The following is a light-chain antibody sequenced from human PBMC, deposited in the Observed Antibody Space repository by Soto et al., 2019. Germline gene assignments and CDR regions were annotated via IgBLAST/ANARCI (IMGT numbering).Light chain of an antibody. V-gene: IGKV3-20*01. Sequence: EIVLTQSPGTLSLXRGERATLSCGASQSVSNNYLAWYQQKPGQAPRLLIYGASTRVTGIPDRFSGSGSGTAFTLPISRLQPEDFAAYYCQQYGSSPPLTGGPGTQVDIK. CDR3: QQYGSSPPLT. CDR1: QSVSNNY. CDR2: GAS. J-gene: IGKJ3*01.